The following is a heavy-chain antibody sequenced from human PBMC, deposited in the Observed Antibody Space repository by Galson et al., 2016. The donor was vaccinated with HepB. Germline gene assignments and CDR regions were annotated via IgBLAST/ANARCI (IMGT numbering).Heavy chain of an antibody. Sequence: ETLSLTCTVSGGSISSYYWNWIRQPPGRGLEWIGYIYYSGSTKYNPSLKSRVTISVDTSKNQFSLKLSSVTAADTAVYYCAREYRAAAEFDDWSQGTLVTVS. J-gene: IGHJ4*02. V-gene: IGHV4-59*01. CDR3: AREYRAAAEFDD. CDR2: IYYSGST. D-gene: IGHD6-13*01. CDR1: GGSISSYY.